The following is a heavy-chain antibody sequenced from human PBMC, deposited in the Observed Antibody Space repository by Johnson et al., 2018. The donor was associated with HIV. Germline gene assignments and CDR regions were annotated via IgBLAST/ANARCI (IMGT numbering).Heavy chain of an antibody. CDR3: ARGRDSSGFNDAFDI. CDR1: GFTFSSYG. J-gene: IGHJ3*02. V-gene: IGHV3-33*01. D-gene: IGHD3-22*01. CDR2: IWYDGSNK. Sequence: VQLVESGGGLVKPGGSLRLSCAASGFTFSSYGMHWVRQAPGKGLEWVAVIWYDGSNKYYADSVKGRFTISRDNSKNTLYLQMNSLRAGDTAVYYCARGRDSSGFNDAFDIWGQGTMVTVSS.